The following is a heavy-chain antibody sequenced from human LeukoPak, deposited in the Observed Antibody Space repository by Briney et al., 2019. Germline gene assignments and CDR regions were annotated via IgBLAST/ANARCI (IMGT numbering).Heavy chain of an antibody. CDR2: LSYDENNE. Sequence: GGSLRLSCAASGFTFSRYTMPWVRQAPGKGLEWVAVLSYDENNEYYADSVKGRFTISRDNSKNTLYLQMNSLRGEDTGVYYCAREYWSGWPDYWGQGTLATVSS. CDR1: GFTFSRYT. J-gene: IGHJ4*02. CDR3: AREYWSGWPDY. D-gene: IGHD6-19*01. V-gene: IGHV3-30-3*01.